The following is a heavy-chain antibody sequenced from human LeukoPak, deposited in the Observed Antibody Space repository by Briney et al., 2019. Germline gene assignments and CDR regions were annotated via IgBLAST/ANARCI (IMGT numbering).Heavy chain of an antibody. CDR3: ARTGIVGATSAFDI. D-gene: IGHD1-26*01. CDR1: GGSISSGGYY. CDR2: IYYSGST. V-gene: IGHV4-31*03. Sequence: SETLSLTCTVSGGSISSGGYYWSWIRQHPGKGLEWLGYIYYSGSTYYNPSLKSRVTISVDTSKNQFSLKLSSVTAADTAVYYCARTGIVGATSAFDIWGKGTTVTVSS. J-gene: IGHJ6*04.